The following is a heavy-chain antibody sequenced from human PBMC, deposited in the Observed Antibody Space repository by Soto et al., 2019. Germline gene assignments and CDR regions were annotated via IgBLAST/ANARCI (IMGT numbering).Heavy chain of an antibody. Sequence: EVQLLESGGEWVQPGGSLRLSCAASGFTFSSFAMSWVRQAPGKGLEWVSRVFGDGGGPDYADSVKDRFTISRDNSKNTLYLQMSSLRVEDSAVYYCAKMRGMQVWDYSLDYWGQGTLVTVSS. J-gene: IGHJ4*02. V-gene: IGHV3-23*01. CDR2: VFGDGGGP. CDR1: GFTFSSFA. D-gene: IGHD2-21*01. CDR3: AKMRGMQVWDYSLDY.